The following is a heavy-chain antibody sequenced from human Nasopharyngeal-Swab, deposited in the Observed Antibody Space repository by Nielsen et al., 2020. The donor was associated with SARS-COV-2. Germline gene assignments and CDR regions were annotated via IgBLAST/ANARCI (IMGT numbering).Heavy chain of an antibody. V-gene: IGHV3-66*01. CDR2: IYSGGST. CDR1: GFTVSSNY. Sequence: GESLKISCAASGFTVSSNYMSWARQAPGKGLEWVSVIYSGGSTYYADSVKGRFTISRDNSKNTLYLQMNSLRAEDTAVYYCARDRTDYCTNGVCYPASYYYGMDVWGQGTTVTVSS. D-gene: IGHD2-8*01. J-gene: IGHJ6*02. CDR3: ARDRTDYCTNGVCYPASYYYGMDV.